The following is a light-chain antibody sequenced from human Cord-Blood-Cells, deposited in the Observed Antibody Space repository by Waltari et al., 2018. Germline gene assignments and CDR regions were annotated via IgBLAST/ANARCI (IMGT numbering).Light chain of an antibody. CDR1: QSVLYSSNNKNY. Sequence: DIVMTQSPDSLAVSLCERATINCKSSQSVLYSSNNKNYLAWYHQKPGQPPKLLIYWASTRESGVPDRFSGSGSGTDFTLTISSLQAEDVAVYYCQQYYSTPWTFGQGTKVEIK. J-gene: IGKJ1*01. CDR2: WAS. V-gene: IGKV4-1*01. CDR3: QQYYSTPWT.